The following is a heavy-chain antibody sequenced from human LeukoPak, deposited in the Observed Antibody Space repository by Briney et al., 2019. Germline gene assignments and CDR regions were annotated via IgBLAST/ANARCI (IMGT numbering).Heavy chain of an antibody. V-gene: IGHV1-3*01. CDR2: INAGNGNT. Sequence: ASVKVSCKASGYTFTSYAMNWVRQAPGQRLEWMGWINAGNGNTKYSQKFQGRVTITRDTSASTAYMELSSLRSEDTAVYYCARGRYCSSTSCYNWFDPWGQGTLVTVSS. D-gene: IGHD2-2*01. CDR3: ARGRYCSSTSCYNWFDP. J-gene: IGHJ5*02. CDR1: GYTFTSYA.